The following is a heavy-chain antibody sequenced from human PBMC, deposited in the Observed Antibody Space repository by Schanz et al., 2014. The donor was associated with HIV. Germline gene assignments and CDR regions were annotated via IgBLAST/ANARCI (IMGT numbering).Heavy chain of an antibody. D-gene: IGHD2-15*01. Sequence: QVQLVQSGAEVRNPGASVKVSCKASGYTFTGYYMHWVRQAPGQGLEWMGWINPNSGGTNYAQKFQGRVTMTRDTSISTAYMELSRLTSDDTAVYYCARTCSGGSCYSSWFDPWGQGTLVTVSP. CDR2: INPNSGGT. CDR1: GYTFTGYY. J-gene: IGHJ5*02. V-gene: IGHV1-2*02. CDR3: ARTCSGGSCYSSWFDP.